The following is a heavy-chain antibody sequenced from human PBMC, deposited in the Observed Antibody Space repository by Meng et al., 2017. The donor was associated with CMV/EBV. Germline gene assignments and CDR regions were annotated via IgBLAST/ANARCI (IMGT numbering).Heavy chain of an antibody. CDR1: GGSFSGYY. Sequence: SETLSLTCAVYGGSFSGYYWSWIRQPPGKGPEWIGEVNHSGSTNYNPSLRSRVTISVDTSKNQFSLKLSSVTAADTAVYYCARVVGDVVVPAATQYYFDYWGQGTLVTVSS. D-gene: IGHD2-2*01. CDR2: VNHSGST. V-gene: IGHV4-34*01. J-gene: IGHJ4*02. CDR3: ARVVGDVVVPAATQYYFDY.